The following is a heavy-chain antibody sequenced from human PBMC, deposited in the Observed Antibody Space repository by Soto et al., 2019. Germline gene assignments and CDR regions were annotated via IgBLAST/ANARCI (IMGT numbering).Heavy chain of an antibody. Sequence: SVKVSCKASGGTFTGFYLHWVRQAPGQGLEWMGWINPNSGGTKFAEKFQGRVTMTRDTSISTAYMELSRLRSDDTAVFYCAREDNSNLRDAFDIWGKGTMVTVSS. J-gene: IGHJ3*02. V-gene: IGHV1-2*02. D-gene: IGHD1-20*01. CDR1: GGTFTGFY. CDR2: INPNSGGT. CDR3: AREDNSNLRDAFDI.